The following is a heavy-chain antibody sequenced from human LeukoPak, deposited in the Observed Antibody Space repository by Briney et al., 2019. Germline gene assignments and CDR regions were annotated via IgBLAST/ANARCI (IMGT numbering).Heavy chain of an antibody. CDR3: ARTGLTYLITVTTWFDY. CDR2: FSGSGGST. V-gene: IGHV3-23*01. Sequence: PGGSLRLSCAASGFTFSNYAMSWVRQAPGKGLEWVSAFSGSGGSTYYANSVKGRFTISRDDSKNTLYLQMNSLRAEDRAVYYCARTGLTYLITVTTWFDYWGQGTLVTVSS. CDR1: GFTFSNYA. D-gene: IGHD4-17*01. J-gene: IGHJ4*02.